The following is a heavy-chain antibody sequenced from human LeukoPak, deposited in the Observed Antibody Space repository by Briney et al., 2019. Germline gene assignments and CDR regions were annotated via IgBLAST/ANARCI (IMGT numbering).Heavy chain of an antibody. CDR3: ARRINYGSGSYLFDY. V-gene: IGHV5-51*01. J-gene: IGHJ4*02. Sequence: YPGHSHTRYSPSFQGQVTVSADKSISTAYLQWSSLKASDTAMYYCARRINYGSGSYLFDYWGQGTLVTVSS. CDR2: YPGHSHT. D-gene: IGHD3-10*01.